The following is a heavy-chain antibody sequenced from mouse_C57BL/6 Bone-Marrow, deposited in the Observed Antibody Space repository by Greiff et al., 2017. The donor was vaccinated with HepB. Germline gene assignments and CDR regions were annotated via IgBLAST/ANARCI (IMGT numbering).Heavy chain of an antibody. D-gene: IGHD2-4*01. Sequence: VQLQQSGAELARPGASVKLSCKASGYTFTSYGISWVKQRTGQGLEWIGEIYPRSGNTYYNEKFKGKATLTADKSSSTAYMELRSLTSEDSAVYFCARRNYDYDGGPWFAYWGQGTLVTVSA. CDR2: IYPRSGNT. CDR1: GYTFTSYG. CDR3: ARRNYDYDGGPWFAY. V-gene: IGHV1-81*01. J-gene: IGHJ3*01.